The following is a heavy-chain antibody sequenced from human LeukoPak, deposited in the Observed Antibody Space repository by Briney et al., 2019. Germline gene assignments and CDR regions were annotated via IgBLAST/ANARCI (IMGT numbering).Heavy chain of an antibody. D-gene: IGHD2-21*02. Sequence: GGSLRLSYTTSGFTFGDYAMSWFRQAPGKGLEWVGFIRSKAYGGTTEYAASVRGRFTTSRDDSKSIAYLQMNSLKTEDTAVYYCTRDRRVAYCGGDCSSTNDYWGQGTLVTVSS. CDR1: GFTFGDYA. V-gene: IGHV3-49*03. CDR2: IRSKAYGGTT. J-gene: IGHJ4*02. CDR3: TRDRRVAYCGGDCSSTNDY.